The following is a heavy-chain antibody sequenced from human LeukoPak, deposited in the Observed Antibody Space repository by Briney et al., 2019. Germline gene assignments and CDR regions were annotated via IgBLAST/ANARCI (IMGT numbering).Heavy chain of an antibody. CDR3: ARTARDWFDP. CDR1: GGSISSGSYY. CDR2: IYTSGST. Sequence: SGTLSLTCTVSGGSISSGSYYWSWIRQPAGKGLEWIGRIYTSGSTNYNPSLKSRVTISVDTSRNQFFLKLNSVTAADTAVYYCARTARDWFDPWGQGTLVTVSS. V-gene: IGHV4-61*02. J-gene: IGHJ5*02. D-gene: IGHD2-21*02.